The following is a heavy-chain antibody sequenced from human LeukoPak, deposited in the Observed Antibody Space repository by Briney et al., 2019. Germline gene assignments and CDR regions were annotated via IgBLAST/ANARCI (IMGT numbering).Heavy chain of an antibody. Sequence: GGSLRLSCAASGFTFSSYAMSWVRQAPGKGLEWVSAISGSGDNTNYGDSVKGRFTISRDNAKNRLFLQMNSLRVEDTAIYYCARRGSYFGGFDYWGQGTLVSVPS. V-gene: IGHV3-23*01. CDR2: ISGSGDNT. CDR1: GFTFSSYA. J-gene: IGHJ4*02. CDR3: ARRGSYFGGFDY. D-gene: IGHD1-26*01.